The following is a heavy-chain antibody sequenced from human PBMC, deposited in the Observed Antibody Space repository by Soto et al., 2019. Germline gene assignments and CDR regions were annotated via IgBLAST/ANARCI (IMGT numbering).Heavy chain of an antibody. Sequence: QVQLQQWGAGLLKPSETLSLTCAVYGGSFSGYYWSWIRQPPGKGLEWIGEINHSGSTNYNPSLKSRVTISVDTSKNQFSLKLSSVTAADTAVYYCARPAGPNWFDPWGQGTLVTGSS. J-gene: IGHJ5*02. CDR2: INHSGST. V-gene: IGHV4-34*01. CDR3: ARPAGPNWFDP. CDR1: GGSFSGYY.